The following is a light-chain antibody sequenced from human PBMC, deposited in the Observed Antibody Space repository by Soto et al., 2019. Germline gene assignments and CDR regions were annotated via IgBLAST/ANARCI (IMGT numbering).Light chain of an antibody. Sequence: DLVMAQSPLSLSVTPGEPASISCRASQSLLHRNGYSYLDWYLQKPGQSPQLLIYLGSTRSSGVPDRFSGSVSGTDFSLKISRVEAEDVGVYYCMQARQSPITFGGGTKVEIK. CDR2: LGS. CDR1: QSLLHRNGYSY. J-gene: IGKJ4*01. V-gene: IGKV2-28*01. CDR3: MQARQSPIT.